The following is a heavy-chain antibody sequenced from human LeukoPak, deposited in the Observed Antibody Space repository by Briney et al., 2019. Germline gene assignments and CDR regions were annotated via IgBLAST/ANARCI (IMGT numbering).Heavy chain of an antibody. CDR3: AKDGNGSSGYYSVFEY. CDR1: GWILFDYA. J-gene: IGHJ4*02. D-gene: IGHD3-22*01. V-gene: IGHV3-9*01. Sequence: VRSVPESFPSTGWILFDYARHELRPAGCKGLAGVAGISWNSGSIGYADSVKGRFSISSKNTKNSLYLQMNSLRAEDTALYYCAKDGNGSSGYYSVFEYQGQGIMVT. CDR2: ISWNSGSI.